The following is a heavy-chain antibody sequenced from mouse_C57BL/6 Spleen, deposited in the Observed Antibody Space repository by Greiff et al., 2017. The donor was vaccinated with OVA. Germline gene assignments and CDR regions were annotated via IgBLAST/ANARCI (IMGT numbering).Heavy chain of an antibody. D-gene: IGHD4-1*01. Sequence: VQLQQSGAELARPGASVKLSCKASGYTFTSYGISWVKQRTGQGLEWIGEIYPRSGNTYYNEKFKGKATLTADKSSSTAYMELRSLTSEDAAVYFCARQGNWDPYWYFDVWGTGTTVTVSS. CDR1: GYTFTSYG. CDR2: IYPRSGNT. J-gene: IGHJ1*03. CDR3: ARQGNWDPYWYFDV. V-gene: IGHV1-81*01.